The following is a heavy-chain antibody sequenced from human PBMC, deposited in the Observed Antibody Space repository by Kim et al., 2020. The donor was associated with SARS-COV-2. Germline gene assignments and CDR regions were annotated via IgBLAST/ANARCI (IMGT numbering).Heavy chain of an antibody. D-gene: IGHD4-4*01. CDR3: ARARNPTVSHDY. J-gene: IGHJ4*02. Sequence: YYNPSLKSRVTISVDTSKNQFSLKLSSVTAADTAVYYCARARNPTVSHDYWGQGTLVTVSS. V-gene: IGHV4-31*02.